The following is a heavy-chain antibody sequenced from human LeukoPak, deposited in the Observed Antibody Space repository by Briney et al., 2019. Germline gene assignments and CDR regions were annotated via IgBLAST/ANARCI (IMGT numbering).Heavy chain of an antibody. V-gene: IGHV3-21*01. J-gene: IGHJ4*02. CDR1: GFTFSSYS. D-gene: IGHD5-24*01. Sequence: PGESLRLSCAASGFTFSSYSMNWVRQAPGKGLEWVSSISSSSSYIYYADSVRGRFTISRDNAKNSLYLQMNSLRAEDTAVYYCARDGFRDGYNGYWGQGTLVTVSS. CDR2: ISSSSSYI. CDR3: ARDGFRDGYNGY.